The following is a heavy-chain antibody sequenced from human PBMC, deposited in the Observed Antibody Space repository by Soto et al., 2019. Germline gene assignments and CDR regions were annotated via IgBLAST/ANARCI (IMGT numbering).Heavy chain of an antibody. D-gene: IGHD6-13*01. CDR2: IYHSGST. V-gene: IGHV4-4*02. CDR1: GGSISSSNW. CDR3: ASSPIAAAGTWFDP. J-gene: IGHJ5*02. Sequence: PSETLSLTCAVSGGSISSSNWWSWVRQPPGKGLEWIGEIYHSGSTNYNPSLKSRVTISVDKSKNQFSLKLSSVTAADTAVYYCASSPIAAAGTWFDPWGQGTLVTVSS.